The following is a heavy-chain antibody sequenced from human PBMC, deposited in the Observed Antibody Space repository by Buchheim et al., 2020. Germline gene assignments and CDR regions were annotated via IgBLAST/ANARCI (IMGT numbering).Heavy chain of an antibody. CDR3: AKDRGWGYDFWSAMGLDY. CDR2: ISYDGSNK. V-gene: IGHV3-30*18. Sequence: QVQLVESGGGVVQPGRSLRLSCAASGFTFSSYGMHWVRQAPGKGLEWVAVISYDGSNKYYADSVKGRFTISRDNSKNTLYLQMNSLRAEDTAVYYCAKDRGWGYDFWSAMGLDYWGQGTL. CDR1: GFTFSSYG. J-gene: IGHJ4*02. D-gene: IGHD3-3*01.